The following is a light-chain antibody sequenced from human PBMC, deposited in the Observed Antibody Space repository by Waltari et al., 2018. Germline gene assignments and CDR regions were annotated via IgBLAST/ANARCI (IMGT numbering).Light chain of an antibody. CDR3: QQRKYWPPLT. Sequence: EVVLTQSPATVSLYPGERATLSCRASHSVDIYLAWYQQKPGQAPRLLIYDASNRATGIPARFSGSGSGTDFTLTISSLEPEDFAIYYCQQRKYWPPLTFGGGTKVEIK. CDR2: DAS. V-gene: IGKV3-11*01. J-gene: IGKJ4*01. CDR1: HSVDIY.